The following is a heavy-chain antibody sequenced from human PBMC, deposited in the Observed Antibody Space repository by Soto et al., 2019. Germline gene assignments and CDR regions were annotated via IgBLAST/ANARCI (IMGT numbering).Heavy chain of an antibody. CDR2: IIPIFGTA. CDR1: GGTFSSYA. Sequence: QVQLVQSGAEVKKPGSSVKVSCKASGGTFSSYAISWVRQAPGQGLEWMGGIIPIFGTANYAQKFQGRVTIPADDATSTAYIDLRSLRSEHTAVYYCARDSPHYFCGRYRYLHSWGQGPLVTFSS. D-gene: IGHD3-16*02. V-gene: IGHV1-69*12. CDR3: ARDSPHYFCGRYRYLHS. J-gene: IGHJ4*02.